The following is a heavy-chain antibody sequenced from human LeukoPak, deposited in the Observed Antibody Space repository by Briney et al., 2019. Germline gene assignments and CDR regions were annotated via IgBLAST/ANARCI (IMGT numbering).Heavy chain of an antibody. D-gene: IGHD3-9*01. Sequence: KPSETLSLTCAVYGGSFSGYYWSWIRQPPGKGLEWIGEINHSGSTNYNPSLKSRVTISEDTSKNQFSLKLSSVAAADTAVYYCARGRRSRLRYFDWLTSAFDIWGQGTMVTVSS. J-gene: IGHJ3*02. CDR2: INHSGST. V-gene: IGHV4-34*01. CDR3: ARGRRSRLRYFDWLTSAFDI. CDR1: GGSFSGYY.